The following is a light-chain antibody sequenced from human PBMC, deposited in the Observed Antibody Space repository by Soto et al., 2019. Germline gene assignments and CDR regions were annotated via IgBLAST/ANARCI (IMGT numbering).Light chain of an antibody. CDR2: EVS. V-gene: IGLV2-14*01. Sequence: QSVLAQPASVSGSPGQSIAISCTGTSSDVGGYNYVSWYQQHPGKVPKLLISEVSIRPSGVSDRFSGSKSGNTASLTISGLQTEDEADYYCSSFTSAYTFVFGSGTRSPS. CDR1: SSDVGGYNY. CDR3: SSFTSAYTFV. J-gene: IGLJ1*01.